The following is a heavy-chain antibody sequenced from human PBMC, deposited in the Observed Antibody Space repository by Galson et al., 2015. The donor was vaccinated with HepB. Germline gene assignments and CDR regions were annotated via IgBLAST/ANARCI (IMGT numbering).Heavy chain of an antibody. CDR2: ISSSSITI. CDR3: AREYRSGSHSDY. CDR1: GFTFSSYS. D-gene: IGHD1-26*01. V-gene: IGHV3-48*02. J-gene: IGHJ4*02. Sequence: SLRLSCAASGFTFSSYSMNWVRQAPGKGLEWVSYISSSSITIYYAYSVKGRFTISRDNAKNSLYLQMNSLRDEDTAVYYYAREYRSGSHSDYWGQGTLVTVSS.